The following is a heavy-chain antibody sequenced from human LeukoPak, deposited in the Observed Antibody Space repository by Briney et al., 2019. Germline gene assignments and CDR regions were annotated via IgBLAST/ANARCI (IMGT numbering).Heavy chain of an antibody. Sequence: GGSLRLSCAASGFIFSTYSMNWVRQAPGKGLEWVSSISSSSSYIYYADSVKGRFTISRDNSKDTLYVEMNSLRAEDTGVYYCARDYGNSGFDHWGQGTLVTVSS. D-gene: IGHD4-23*01. J-gene: IGHJ4*02. CDR1: GFIFSTYS. CDR2: ISSSSSYI. V-gene: IGHV3-21*01. CDR3: ARDYGNSGFDH.